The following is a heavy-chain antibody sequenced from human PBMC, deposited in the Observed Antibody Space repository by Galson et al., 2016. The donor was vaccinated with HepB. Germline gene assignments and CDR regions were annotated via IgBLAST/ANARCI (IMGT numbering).Heavy chain of an antibody. J-gene: IGHJ4*02. V-gene: IGHV3-30*03. CDR3: ARWSRGTGSSLDF. Sequence: SLRLSCAASGFTFSNYGMHWVRQAPGKGLEWVAVISYDGSNKYYVDSVKGRFTISRDNSKNSLFLQMNSLGAEDTAIYYCARWSRGTGSSLDFWGQGTLVTVSS. CDR1: GFTFSNYG. CDR2: ISYDGSNK. D-gene: IGHD3-10*01.